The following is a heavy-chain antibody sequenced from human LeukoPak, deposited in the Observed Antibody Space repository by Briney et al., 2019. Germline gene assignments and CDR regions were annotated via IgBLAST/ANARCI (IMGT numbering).Heavy chain of an antibody. J-gene: IGHJ4*02. CDR2: ISYDGSNK. V-gene: IGHV3-30-3*01. CDR3: ARDLNWGSGSVY. CDR1: GFTFSSYA. D-gene: IGHD7-27*01. Sequence: GGSLRLSCAASGFTFSSYAMHWVRQAPGKGLEWVAVISYDGSNKYYADYVKGRFTISRDNSKNTLYLQMNSLRAEDTAVYYCARDLNWGSGSVYWGQGTLVTVSS.